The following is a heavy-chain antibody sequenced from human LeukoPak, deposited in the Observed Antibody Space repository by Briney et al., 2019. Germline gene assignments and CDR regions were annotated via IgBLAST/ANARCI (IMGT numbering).Heavy chain of an antibody. V-gene: IGHV1-69*13. CDR1: RGTFSSYA. CDR3: ARGGPSAADDAFDI. J-gene: IGHJ3*02. D-gene: IGHD6-13*01. Sequence: SVKVSCKASRGTFSSYAISWVRQAPGQGLEWMGGIIPIFGTANYAQKFQGRVTITADESTSTAYMELSSLRSEDTAVYYCARGGPSAADDAFDIWGQGTMVTVSS. CDR2: IIPIFGTA.